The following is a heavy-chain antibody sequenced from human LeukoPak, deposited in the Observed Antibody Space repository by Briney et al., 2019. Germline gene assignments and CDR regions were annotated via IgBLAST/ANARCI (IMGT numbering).Heavy chain of an antibody. CDR1: GFTFSSYA. V-gene: IGHV3-30*04. Sequence: GGSLRLSCAASGFTFSSYAMHWVRQAPGKGLEWVAVISYDGSNKYYADSVKVRFTISRDNSKNTLYLQMNSLRAEDTAVYYCAKEGDVVVPAAIPFFDYWGQGTLVTVSS. D-gene: IGHD2-2*01. CDR2: ISYDGSNK. CDR3: AKEGDVVVPAAIPFFDY. J-gene: IGHJ4*02.